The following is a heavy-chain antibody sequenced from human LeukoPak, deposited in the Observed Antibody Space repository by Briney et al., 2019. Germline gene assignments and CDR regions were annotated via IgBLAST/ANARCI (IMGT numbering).Heavy chain of an antibody. CDR1: GGTFSSYA. D-gene: IGHD4-11*01. J-gene: IGHJ5*02. V-gene: IGHV1-69*13. CDR2: IIPIFGTA. Sequence: SVKVSCKASGGTFSSYAISWVRQAPGQGLEWMGGIIPIFGTANYAQKFQGRVTITADESTSTAYMELRSLRSDDTAVYYCARDRTTVTTGRVKNWFDPWGQGTLVTVSS. CDR3: ARDRTTVTTGRVKNWFDP.